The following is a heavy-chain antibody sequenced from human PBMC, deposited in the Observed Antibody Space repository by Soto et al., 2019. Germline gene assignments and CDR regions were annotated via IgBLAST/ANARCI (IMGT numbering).Heavy chain of an antibody. Sequence: VGSLRLSCAASGFTFSSYEMNWVRQAPGKGLEWVSYISSSGSTIYYADSVKGRFTISRDNAKNSLYLQMSSLRAEDTAVYYCASGVDTAMVSYYYGMDVWGQGTTVTVSS. V-gene: IGHV3-48*03. CDR1: GFTFSSYE. CDR3: ASGVDTAMVSYYYGMDV. CDR2: ISSSGSTI. D-gene: IGHD5-18*01. J-gene: IGHJ6*02.